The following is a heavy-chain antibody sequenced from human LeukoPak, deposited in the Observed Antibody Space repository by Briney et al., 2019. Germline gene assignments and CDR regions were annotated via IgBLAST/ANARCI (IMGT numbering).Heavy chain of an antibody. CDR1: GFTFSSYG. D-gene: IGHD6-13*01. Sequence: GGSLRLSXAASGFTFSSYGMHWVRQAPGKGLEWVAVIWYDGSNKYYADSVKGRFTISRDNAKNSLYLQMNSLRAEDTALYYCAGGTAAGTFSDYAFDIWGQGTMVTVSS. V-gene: IGHV3-33*01. CDR3: AGGTAAGTFSDYAFDI. J-gene: IGHJ3*02. CDR2: IWYDGSNK.